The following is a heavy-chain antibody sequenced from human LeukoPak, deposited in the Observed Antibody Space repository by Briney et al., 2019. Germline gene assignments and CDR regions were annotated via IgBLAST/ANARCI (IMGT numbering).Heavy chain of an antibody. CDR1: GGSISSGGYY. CDR2: IYYSGST. CDR3: ARGGNLDYFDY. J-gene: IGHJ4*02. V-gene: IGHV4-31*11. D-gene: IGHD4-23*01. Sequence: PSQTLSLTCAVSGGSISSGGYYWSWIRQHPGKGLEWIGYIYYSGSTYYNPSLKSRVTISVDTSKNQFSLKLSSVTAADTAVYYCARGGNLDYFDYWGQGTLVTVSS.